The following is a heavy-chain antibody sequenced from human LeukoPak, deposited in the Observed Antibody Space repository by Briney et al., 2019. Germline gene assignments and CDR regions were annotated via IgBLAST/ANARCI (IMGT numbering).Heavy chain of an antibody. V-gene: IGHV1-2*02. CDR3: ARNKPGIAVAGTDY. Sequence: ASVKVSYKASGYTFTGYYMHWVRQAPGQGLEWMGWINPNSGGTNYAQKFQGRVTMTRDTSISTAYMELSRLRSDDTAVYYCARNKPGIAVAGTDYWGQGTLVTVSS. J-gene: IGHJ4*02. CDR2: INPNSGGT. D-gene: IGHD6-19*01. CDR1: GYTFTGYY.